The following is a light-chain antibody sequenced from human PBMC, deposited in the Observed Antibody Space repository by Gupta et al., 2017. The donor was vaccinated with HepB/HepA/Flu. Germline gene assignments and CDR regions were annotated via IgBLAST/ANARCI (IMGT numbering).Light chain of an antibody. CDR3: VQGTHLPLT. Sequence: DVVMTQSTLSLPVTLGQSAYISCRSSQNLLFSDGNTSLHWFQQRPGQSPRRLIYRVSNRDSGVPDRFSGSGSGTDFTLEISRVEAEDVGVYYCVQGTHLPLTFGGGTKVEIK. V-gene: IGKV2-30*01. CDR1: QNLLFSDGNTS. CDR2: RVS. J-gene: IGKJ4*01.